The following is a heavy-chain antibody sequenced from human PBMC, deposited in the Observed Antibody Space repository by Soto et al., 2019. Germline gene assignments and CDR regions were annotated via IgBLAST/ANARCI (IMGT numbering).Heavy chain of an antibody. CDR2: IYYSGST. CDR3: ARETTVTNYFDY. D-gene: IGHD4-17*01. V-gene: IGHV4-31*03. CDR1: GGSISSGGYY. J-gene: IGHJ4*02. Sequence: QVQLQESGPGLVKPSQTLSLTCTVSGGSISSGGYYWSWIRQHPGKGLEWIGYIYYSGSTYYNPSLKSRVTISVDTSENQFSLKLSSVTVADTAIYYCARETTVTNYFDYWGQGTLVTVSS.